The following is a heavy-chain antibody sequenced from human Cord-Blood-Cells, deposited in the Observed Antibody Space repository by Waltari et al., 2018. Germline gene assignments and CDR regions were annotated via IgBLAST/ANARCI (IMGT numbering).Heavy chain of an antibody. CDR2: SNPSGGRT. D-gene: IGHD1-26*01. CDR1: GYTFTSYY. Sequence: QVQLVQSGAEVKKPGASVKVSCKASGYTFTSYYMHWVRQAPGQGLEWMGISNPSGGRTSYAQKCQGRVTMTRDTATSTVYMELSSLRSEDTAVYYCAGGSYFNWFDPWGQGTLVTVSS. CDR3: AGGSYFNWFDP. J-gene: IGHJ5*02. V-gene: IGHV1-46*01.